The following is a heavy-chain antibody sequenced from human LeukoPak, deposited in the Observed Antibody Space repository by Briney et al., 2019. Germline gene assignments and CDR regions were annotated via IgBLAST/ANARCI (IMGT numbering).Heavy chain of an antibody. Sequence: GESLKISCKGSGYSLTSYWIGWVRQMPGKGLEWMGIIYPGDSDTRYSPSFQGQVTISADKSISTAYLQWSSLKASDTAMYYCARSMIAVAGTYDYWGQGTLVTVSS. V-gene: IGHV5-51*01. CDR3: ARSMIAVAGTYDY. J-gene: IGHJ4*02. D-gene: IGHD6-19*01. CDR1: GYSLTSYW. CDR2: IYPGDSDT.